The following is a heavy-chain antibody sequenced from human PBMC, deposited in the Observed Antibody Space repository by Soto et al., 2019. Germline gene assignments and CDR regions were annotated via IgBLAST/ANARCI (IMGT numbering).Heavy chain of an antibody. CDR1: GYTFTSYG. CDR3: ARDDATYYYDSSGYYYGSGLYYYYGMDV. J-gene: IGHJ6*02. V-gene: IGHV1-18*04. D-gene: IGHD3-22*01. CDR2: ISAYNGNT. Sequence: GASVKVSCKASGYTFTSYGISWVRQAPGQGLEWMGWISAYNGNTNYAQKLQGRVTMTTDTSTSTACMELRSLRSDDTAVYYCARDDATYYYDSSGYYYGSGLYYYYGMDVWGQGTTVTVSS.